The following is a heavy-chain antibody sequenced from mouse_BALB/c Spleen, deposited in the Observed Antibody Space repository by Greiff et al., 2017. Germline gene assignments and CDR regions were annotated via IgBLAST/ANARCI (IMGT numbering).Heavy chain of an antibody. CDR1: GFTFSSFG. D-gene: IGHD3-1*01. CDR3: ARYTRAYAMDY. Sequence: EVMLVESGGGLVQPGGSRKLSCAASGFTFSSFGMHWVRQAPEKGLEWVAYISSGSSTIYYADTVKGRFTISRDNPKNTLFLQMTSLRSEDTAMYYCARYTRAYAMDYWGQGTSVTVSA. J-gene: IGHJ4*01. CDR2: ISSGSSTI. V-gene: IGHV5-17*02.